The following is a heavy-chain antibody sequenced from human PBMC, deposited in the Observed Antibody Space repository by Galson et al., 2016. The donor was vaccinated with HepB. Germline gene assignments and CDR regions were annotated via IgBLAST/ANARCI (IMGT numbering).Heavy chain of an antibody. CDR2: ISGSGAST. J-gene: IGHJ4*02. Sequence: SLRLSCAASGFTFTNYAMNWVRQAPGKGLEWVSSISGSGASTYYADSVKGRFTISRDNSKNTLFLQMNSLRAADTALYYCAKGREFEWALPASFDYWGQGTLLTVPS. V-gene: IGHV3-23*01. D-gene: IGHD1-26*01. CDR1: GFTFTNYA. CDR3: AKGREFEWALPASFDY.